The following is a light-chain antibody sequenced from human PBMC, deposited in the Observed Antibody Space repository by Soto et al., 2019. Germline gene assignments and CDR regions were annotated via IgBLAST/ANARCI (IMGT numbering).Light chain of an antibody. CDR2: RND. CDR1: NSNIGSNT. J-gene: IGLJ2*01. CDR3: SSWDDSLNVF. V-gene: IGLV1-44*01. Sequence: QSVLTQPTSTSGTPGQRVTISCSGSNSNIGSNTVNWYQQLPGTAPKVVIYRNDQRPSGVPDRFSGSKSGTSATLAISGLQSEDEADYYCSSWDDSLNVFFGGGTKLTVL.